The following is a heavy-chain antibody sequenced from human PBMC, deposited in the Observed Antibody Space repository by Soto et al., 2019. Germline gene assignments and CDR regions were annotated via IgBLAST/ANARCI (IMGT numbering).Heavy chain of an antibody. D-gene: IGHD2-15*01. V-gene: IGHV1-58*01. Sequence: ASVKVSCKASGLTFTSSAVQWVRQARGQRLEWIGWIGVGSGNRHYAQKFQERVTITRDMYTNTAYMELSSLRSEDTAVYYCAARGGNFHXWGQGTLVTVSX. CDR1: GLTFTSSA. CDR2: IGVGSGNR. J-gene: IGHJ5*02. CDR3: AARGGNFHX.